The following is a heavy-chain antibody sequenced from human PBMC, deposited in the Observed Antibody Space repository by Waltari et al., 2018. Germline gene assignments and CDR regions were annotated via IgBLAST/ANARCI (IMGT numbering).Heavy chain of an antibody. CDR2: IWYDGSNK. D-gene: IGHD1-26*01. V-gene: IGHV3-33*01. Sequence: QVQLVESGGGVVQPGRSLCLSCAASGFTFSSYGMNWVRQAPCKGLGWGAVIWYDGSNKYYADSVKSRFTISRDNSKNTLYLQMNSLRAEDTAVYYCARDAGATVWYFDLWGRGTLVTVSS. CDR1: GFTFSSYG. CDR3: ARDAGATVWYFDL. J-gene: IGHJ2*01.